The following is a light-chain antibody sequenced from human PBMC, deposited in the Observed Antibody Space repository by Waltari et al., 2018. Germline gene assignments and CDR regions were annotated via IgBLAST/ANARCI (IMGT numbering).Light chain of an antibody. CDR3: QQRFRWPLT. Sequence: EIVLTQSPATLYLSPGERATLSCRACESVAAYLGWYQQRLGQPPRLLIYDASNRATGIPARFSGSGYGTDFTLTIDSLEPEDFAVYYCQQRFRWPLTFGGGTRVE. CDR2: DAS. J-gene: IGKJ4*01. V-gene: IGKV3-11*01. CDR1: ESVAAY.